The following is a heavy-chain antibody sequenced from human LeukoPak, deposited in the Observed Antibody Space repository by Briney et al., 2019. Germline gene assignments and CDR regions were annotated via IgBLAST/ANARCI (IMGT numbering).Heavy chain of an antibody. J-gene: IGHJ4*02. CDR2: INSDGSTK. Sequence: AGGSLRLSCAASGFTFSRYGMHWVRQAPGKGLEWVSRINSDGSTKYYADSVKGRFTIFRDNTKNTVYLQMSSLRPEDTGIYYCRTLGVMWDVDYWGRGALVTVSS. D-gene: IGHD1-26*01. V-gene: IGHV3-74*01. CDR3: RTLGVMWDVDY. CDR1: GFTFSRYG.